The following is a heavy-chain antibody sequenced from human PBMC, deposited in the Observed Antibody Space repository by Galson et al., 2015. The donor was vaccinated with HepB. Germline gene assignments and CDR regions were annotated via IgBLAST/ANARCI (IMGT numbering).Heavy chain of an antibody. CDR1: GFTFSSYA. Sequence: SLRLSCAASGFTFSSYAMSWVRQAPGKGLEWVSAISGSGGSTYYADSVKGRFTISRDNSKNTLYLQMNSLRSEDTAVYYCAGLNYNWNDGTLRYWGQGTLVTVSS. J-gene: IGHJ4*02. CDR2: ISGSGGST. CDR3: AGLNYNWNDGTLRY. D-gene: IGHD1-20*01. V-gene: IGHV3-23*01.